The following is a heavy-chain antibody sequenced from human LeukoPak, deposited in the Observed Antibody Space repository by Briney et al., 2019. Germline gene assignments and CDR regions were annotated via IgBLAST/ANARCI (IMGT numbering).Heavy chain of an antibody. CDR2: IYTSGST. Sequence: PSETLSLTCTVSGGSISSGSYYWSWIRQPAGKGLEWIGRIYTSGSTNYNPSLKSRVTISVDTSKNQFSLKLSSVTAADTAVYYCARDRLKQPSFDYWGQGTLVTVSS. V-gene: IGHV4-61*02. CDR3: ARDRLKQPSFDY. J-gene: IGHJ4*02. CDR1: GGSISSGSYY. D-gene: IGHD6-13*01.